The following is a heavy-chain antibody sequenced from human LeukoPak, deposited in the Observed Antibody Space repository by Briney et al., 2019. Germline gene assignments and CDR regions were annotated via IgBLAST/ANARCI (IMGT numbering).Heavy chain of an antibody. J-gene: IGHJ4*02. Sequence: GGSLRLSCAASGFTFSGYWMHWFRQGPGKGLVWVSRINTDGADTTYADSVKGRFTISRDNAKSTLYLQINSLRAEDTGVYYCARDLHCNSVDYWGQGTLLTAYS. V-gene: IGHV3-74*01. CDR3: ARDLHCNSVDY. CDR2: INTDGADT. CDR1: GFTFSGYW. D-gene: IGHD4-23*01.